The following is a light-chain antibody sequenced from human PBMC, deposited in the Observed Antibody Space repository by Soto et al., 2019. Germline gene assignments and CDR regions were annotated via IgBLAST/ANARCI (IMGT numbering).Light chain of an antibody. CDR3: LQDYNYPYT. CDR1: QGIRND. CDR2: GAS. V-gene: IGKV1-6*01. Sequence: AIQMTQSPSSLSASVGDRVTITCRSSQGIRNDLGWYQQKPEKAPKFLIYGASSLQSGGPSRFSGSGSGTDFTLTINSLQPEDFATYYCLQDYNYPYTFGQGTKVDIK. J-gene: IGKJ2*01.